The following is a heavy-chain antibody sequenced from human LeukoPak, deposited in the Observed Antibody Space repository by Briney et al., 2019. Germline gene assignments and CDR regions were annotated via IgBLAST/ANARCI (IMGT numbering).Heavy chain of an antibody. CDR2: ISGSGGST. CDR1: GFTFSSYA. Sequence: PGGSLRLCCAASGFTFSSYAMSWVLQAPGKGLEWVSAISGSGGSTYYADSVKGRFTISRDNSKNTLYLQMNSLRAEDTAVYYCAKGHSGSYLDDAFDIWGQGTMVTVSS. J-gene: IGHJ3*02. V-gene: IGHV3-23*01. CDR3: AKGHSGSYLDDAFDI. D-gene: IGHD1-26*01.